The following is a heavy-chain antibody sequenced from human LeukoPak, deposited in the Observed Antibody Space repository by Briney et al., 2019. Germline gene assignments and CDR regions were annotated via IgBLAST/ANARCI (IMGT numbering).Heavy chain of an antibody. CDR3: TADVPSGSAGIDY. D-gene: IGHD3-10*02. CDR2: FRSKTSGGTT. Sequence: PGGSLRLSCAASGFSFSNAWMSWVRQAPGKGLEWIGLFRSKTSGGTTDYAAPVKGRFAISRDDSENTLYLQMNSLKTEDTAVYYCTADVPSGSAGIDYWGQGTLVTVSS. CDR1: GFSFSNAW. V-gene: IGHV3-15*01. J-gene: IGHJ4*02.